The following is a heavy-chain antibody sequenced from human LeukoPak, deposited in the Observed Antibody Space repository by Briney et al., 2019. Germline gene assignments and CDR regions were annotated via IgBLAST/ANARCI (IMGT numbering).Heavy chain of an antibody. CDR1: GFTFSSYG. Sequence: GGSLRLSCAASGFTFSSYGMHWVRQAPGKGLEWVSAISGSGGSTYYADSVKGRFTISRDNSKNTLYLQMNSLRAEDTAVYYCAKDIPGGNSVFDYWGQGTLVTVSS. CDR2: ISGSGGST. D-gene: IGHD4-23*01. CDR3: AKDIPGGNSVFDY. V-gene: IGHV3-23*01. J-gene: IGHJ4*02.